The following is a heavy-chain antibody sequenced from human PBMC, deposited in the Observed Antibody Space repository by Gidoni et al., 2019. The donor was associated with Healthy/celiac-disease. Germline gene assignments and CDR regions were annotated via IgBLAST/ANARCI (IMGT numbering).Heavy chain of an antibody. D-gene: IGHD2-21*02. CDR1: GFTFSSYA. J-gene: IGHJ4*02. V-gene: IGHV3-30*04. Sequence: QVQLVESGGGVVQPGRSLRLSCAASGFTFSSYAMHWVRQAPGKGLEWVAVISYDGSNKYYADSVKGRFTISRDNSKNTLYLQMNSLRAEDTAVYYCARAIVVVTAIFDYWGQGTLVTVSS. CDR3: ARAIVVVTAIFDY. CDR2: ISYDGSNK.